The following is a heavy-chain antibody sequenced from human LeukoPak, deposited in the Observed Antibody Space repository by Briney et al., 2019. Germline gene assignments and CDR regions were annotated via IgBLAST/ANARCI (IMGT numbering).Heavy chain of an antibody. D-gene: IGHD1-7*01. CDR2: IFYSAST. CDR1: GGSISSSSYC. Sequence: SETLSLTCTVSGGSISSSSYCWGWIRQPPGKGLEWIGNIFYSASTYYNPSLKSRVTISVDTSKNQFSLRLTSVTAADTAVYYCARLITGTTTAFDIWGQGTMVTVSS. V-gene: IGHV4-39*01. CDR3: ARLITGTTTAFDI. J-gene: IGHJ3*02.